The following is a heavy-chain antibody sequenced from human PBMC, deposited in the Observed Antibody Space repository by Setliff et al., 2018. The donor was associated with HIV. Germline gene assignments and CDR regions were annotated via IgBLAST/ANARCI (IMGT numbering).Heavy chain of an antibody. J-gene: IGHJ5*02. V-gene: IGHV4-39*01. Sequence: SETLSLTCTVSGDSISSVSYSWGWIRQPPGKGLEWIGYMYSGGNTYYKPSLKSRVTMSVDSSKNQFSLNLNSVTAADTAIYYCARGVARQVVIDRWFDPWGQGTPVTVPS. CDR2: MYSGGNT. CDR3: ARGVARQVVIDRWFDP. D-gene: IGHD2-21*01. CDR1: GDSISSVSYS.